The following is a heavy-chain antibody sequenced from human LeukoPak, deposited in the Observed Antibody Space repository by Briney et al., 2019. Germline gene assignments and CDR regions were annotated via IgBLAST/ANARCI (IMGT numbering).Heavy chain of an antibody. CDR1: GGSISSSSYY. CDR2: IYYSGST. V-gene: IGHV4-61*01. Sequence: PSETLSLTCTVSGGSISSSSYYWSWIRQPPGKGLEWIGYIYYSGSTNYNPSLKSRVTISVDTSKNQFSLKLSSVTAADTAVYYCARDRGYCSSTSCLRGYYYYYMDVWGKGTTVTVSS. CDR3: ARDRGYCSSTSCLRGYYYYYMDV. J-gene: IGHJ6*03. D-gene: IGHD2-2*01.